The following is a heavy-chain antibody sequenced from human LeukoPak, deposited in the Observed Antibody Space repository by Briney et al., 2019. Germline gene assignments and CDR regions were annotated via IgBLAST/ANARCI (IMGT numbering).Heavy chain of an antibody. J-gene: IGHJ4*02. V-gene: IGHV3-7*01. CDR3: ARGLRSVDTAMVTGDY. Sequence: GGSLRLSCAASGFTFSSCWMSWVRQAPGQGLDWVANIKQDGSEKYYVDSVKGRFTISRDNAKNSLYLQMNSLRAEDTAVYYCARGLRSVDTAMVTGDYWGQGTLVTVS. CDR2: IKQDGSEK. CDR1: GFTFSSCW. D-gene: IGHD5-18*01.